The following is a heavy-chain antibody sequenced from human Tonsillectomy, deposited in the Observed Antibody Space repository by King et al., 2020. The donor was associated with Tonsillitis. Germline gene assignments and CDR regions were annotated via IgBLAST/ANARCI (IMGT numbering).Heavy chain of an antibody. CDR3: ARDGCSGGSSYLGLWFDP. J-gene: IGHJ5*02. V-gene: IGHV1-18*04. CDR1: GYTFTNYG. Sequence: QLVQSGAEVKKPGASVKVSCKASGYTFTNYGITWVRQAPGQGLEWMGWISAYNGNTNYAQKLQGRVTMTTDTSTTTAYMELRSLRSGDTAVYYCARDGCSGGSSYLGLWFDPWGQGTLVTVSS. CDR2: ISAYNGNT. D-gene: IGHD2-15*01.